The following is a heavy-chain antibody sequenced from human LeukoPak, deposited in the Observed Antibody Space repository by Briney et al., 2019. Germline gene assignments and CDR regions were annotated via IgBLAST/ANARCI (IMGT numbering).Heavy chain of an antibody. V-gene: IGHV1-18*01. CDR1: GYTFTSYG. Sequence: ASVKVSCKASGYTFTSYGISWVRQAPGQGVEWMGWISAYNGNTNYAQKLQGRVTMTTDTYTSTAYMELRSLRSDDTPVYVCARDRGWGYSYGADXWGQGTLVTV. CDR3: ARDRGWGYSYGADX. CDR2: ISAYNGNT. J-gene: IGHJ4*02. D-gene: IGHD5-18*01.